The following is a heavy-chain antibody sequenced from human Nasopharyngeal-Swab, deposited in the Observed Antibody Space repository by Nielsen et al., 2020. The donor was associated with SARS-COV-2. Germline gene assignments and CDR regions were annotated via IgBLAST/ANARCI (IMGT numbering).Heavy chain of an antibody. CDR2: ISSSSSYI. CDR3: ARTAAASENGMDV. CDR1: GFTFSSYS. D-gene: IGHD2-2*01. Sequence: SLKISCAASGFTFSSYSMNWVRQAPGKGLEWVSSISSSSSYIYYADSVKGRFTISRDNAKNSLYLQMNSLRAEDTAVYYCARTAAASENGMDVWGQGTTVTVSS. V-gene: IGHV3-21*01. J-gene: IGHJ6*02.